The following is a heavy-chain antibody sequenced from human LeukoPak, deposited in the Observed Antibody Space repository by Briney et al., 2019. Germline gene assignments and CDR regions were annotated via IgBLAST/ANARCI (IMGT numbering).Heavy chain of an antibody. J-gene: IGHJ4*02. CDR1: GYSISSGYY. CDR2: INHSGST. Sequence: SETLSLTCTVSGYSISSGYYWSWIRQPPGKGLEWIGEINHSGSTNYNPSLKSRVTISVDTSKNQFSLKLSSVTAADTAVYYCARSSGYYRPYFDYWGQGTLVTVSS. V-gene: IGHV4-38-2*02. D-gene: IGHD3-22*01. CDR3: ARSSGYYRPYFDY.